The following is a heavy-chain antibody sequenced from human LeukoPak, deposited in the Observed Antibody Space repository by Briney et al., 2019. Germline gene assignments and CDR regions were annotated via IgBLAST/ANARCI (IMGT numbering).Heavy chain of an antibody. CDR2: IYTSGST. CDR1: GGSLSSGSYY. CDR3: ARVGVGATNYYYYMDV. D-gene: IGHD1-26*01. Sequence: SETLSLTCTVSGGSLSSGSYYWSWIRQPAGKGLGWIGRIYTSGSTNYHPSLKSRVTISVDTSKNQFSLKLSSVTAADTAVYYCARVGVGATNYYYYMDVWGKGTTVTVSS. J-gene: IGHJ6*03. V-gene: IGHV4-61*02.